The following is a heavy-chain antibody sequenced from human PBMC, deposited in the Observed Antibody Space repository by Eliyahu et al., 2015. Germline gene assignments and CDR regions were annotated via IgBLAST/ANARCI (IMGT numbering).Heavy chain of an antibody. Sequence: EVQLVESGGGLVQPGGSLRLSCAASGFTFSSYWLXWVRQAPGKGXVGGPRINSDGSXTTYADSVKGRFTISRDNAKNTLYLQMNSLRADDTAVYYCARVNTGSWDWVDPWGQGTLVTVSS. D-gene: IGHD3-10*01. J-gene: IGHJ5*02. V-gene: IGHV3-74*01. CDR3: ARVNTGSWDWVDP. CDR2: INSDGSXT. CDR1: GFTFSSYW.